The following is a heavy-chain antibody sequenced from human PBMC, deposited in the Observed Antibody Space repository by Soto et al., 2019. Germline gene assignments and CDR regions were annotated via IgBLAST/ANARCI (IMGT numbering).Heavy chain of an antibody. D-gene: IGHD2-2*01. CDR3: ARVGSCLSSSCLYYGMDV. Sequence: VQLVQSGAEVRKPGSSVKVSCKASGGDFKNFIIAWVRQAPGHGPEWMGGVIPIFGTPNFVQKFQDRVTITADEATSTTYMELRSLRSEDTAVYYCARVGSCLSSSCLYYGMDVWGQGTTVIVSS. CDR2: VIPIFGTP. V-gene: IGHV1-69*01. J-gene: IGHJ6*02. CDR1: GGDFKNFI.